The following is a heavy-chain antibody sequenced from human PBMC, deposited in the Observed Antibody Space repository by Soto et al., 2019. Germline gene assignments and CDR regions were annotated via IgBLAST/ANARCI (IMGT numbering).Heavy chain of an antibody. J-gene: IGHJ4*02. CDR1: GFTVSSYY. D-gene: IGHD3-10*01. V-gene: IGHV3-66*01. Sequence: GGSLRLSCAASGFTVSSYYMSWVRQAPGKGLEWVSVIYSAGSADFADSVKGGFTISRDNSKNTLYLQMSSLRAEDTAVYYCARDPSYYGSGSYYYFNYWGQGALVTVSS. CDR2: IYSAGSA. CDR3: ARDPSYYGSGSYYYFNY.